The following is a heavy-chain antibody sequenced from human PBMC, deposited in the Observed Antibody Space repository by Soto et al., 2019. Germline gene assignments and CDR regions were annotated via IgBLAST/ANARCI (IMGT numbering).Heavy chain of an antibody. CDR2: IYYTGRT. Sequence: QVQLQESGPGLVKPSETLSLTCTVSGGSGRGYYWTRIRQPPGKGLEWIGYIYYTGRTKYNPSLKSRVAISVDTAENQCSLKLSAVTAADTAVYYCAREVSSYGSRYLDSGGQGPLVTVSS. J-gene: IGHJ4*02. CDR1: GGSGRGYY. CDR3: AREVSSYGSRYLDS. V-gene: IGHV4-59*02. D-gene: IGHD3-16*02.